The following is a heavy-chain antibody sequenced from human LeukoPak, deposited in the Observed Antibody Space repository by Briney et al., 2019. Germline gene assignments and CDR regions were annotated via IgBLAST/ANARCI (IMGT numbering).Heavy chain of an antibody. V-gene: IGHV3-23*01. Sequence: GGSLRLSCEASGFIFNKYVMIWVRQAPGKGLEWVSVISEGGRTDYADSVKGRFTTSRDNSKNTVYLQMNSLRVEDTAVYYCAKEGYSAYGAFDNWGQGTLVTVSS. J-gene: IGHJ4*02. D-gene: IGHD5-12*01. CDR2: ISEGGRT. CDR3: AKEGYSAYGAFDN. CDR1: GFIFNKYV.